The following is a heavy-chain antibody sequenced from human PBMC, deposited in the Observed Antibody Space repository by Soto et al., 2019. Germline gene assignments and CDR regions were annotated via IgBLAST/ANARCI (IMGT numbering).Heavy chain of an antibody. CDR3: AREPRVIYYYYGMDV. CDR1: GFTFSSYS. Sequence: EVQLLESGGGLVQPGGSLRLSCAASGFTFSSYSMNWVRQAPGKGLEWVSSISSSSSYIYYADSVKGRFTISRDNAKNSLYLQMNSLRAEDTAVYYCAREPRVIYYYYGMDVWGQGTTVTVSS. J-gene: IGHJ6*02. CDR2: ISSSSSYI. V-gene: IGHV3-21*01. D-gene: IGHD3-22*01.